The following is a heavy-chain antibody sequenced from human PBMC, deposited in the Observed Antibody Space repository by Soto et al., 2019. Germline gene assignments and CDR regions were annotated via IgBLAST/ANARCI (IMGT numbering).Heavy chain of an antibody. D-gene: IGHD3-9*01. Sequence: ASVKVSCKASGYTFTGYYMHWVRQAPGQGLEWMGWINPNSGGTNYAQKFQGWVTMTRDTSISTAYMEPSRLRSDDTAVYYCARGLDDILTGYSYYYYYYGMDVWGQGTTVTVSS. CDR3: ARGLDDILTGYSYYYYYYGMDV. CDR2: INPNSGGT. V-gene: IGHV1-2*04. J-gene: IGHJ6*02. CDR1: GYTFTGYY.